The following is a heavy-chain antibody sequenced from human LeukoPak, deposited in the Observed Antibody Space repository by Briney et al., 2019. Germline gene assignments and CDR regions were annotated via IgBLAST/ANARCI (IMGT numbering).Heavy chain of an antibody. CDR2: INHSGST. CDR1: GGSFSGYY. D-gene: IGHD3-22*01. CDR3: ARLGKLTIDTMIVWHWFDP. Sequence: PSEALSLTCAVYGGSFSGYYWSWIREPPGKGLEWIGDINHSGSTINNMHLKSRVTISVDATKHQFSRKLNSVTAADTAVYYCARLGKLTIDTMIVWHWFDPWGQGTLVTVSS. J-gene: IGHJ5*02. V-gene: IGHV4-34*01.